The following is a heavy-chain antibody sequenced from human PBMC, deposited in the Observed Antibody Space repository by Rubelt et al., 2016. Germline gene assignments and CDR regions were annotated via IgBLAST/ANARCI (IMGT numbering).Heavy chain of an antibody. V-gene: IGHV3-48*04. CDR1: GFTFSKYN. CDR3: ARVVN. J-gene: IGHJ4*02. CDR2: ISDRSSTI. Sequence: VQLVESGGGVVQPGRSLRLSCAASGFTFSKYNMNWVRQAPGKGLEWVSYISDRSSTIYYADSVKGRFTISRDNAKNSLYLQMNSLRAEDTAVYYCARVVNWGQGTLVTVSS.